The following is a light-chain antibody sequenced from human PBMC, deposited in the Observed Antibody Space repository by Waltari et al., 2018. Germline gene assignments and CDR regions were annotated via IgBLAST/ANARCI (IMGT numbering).Light chain of an antibody. J-gene: IGLJ1*01. Sequence: QSALSQPASVSGSPGQSLTITCTGASTDLASYNLVAWYQHHPNRAPKLIIYEAPKQPSGFCPGFSGAKSGATASLRISGLQADDEADYYCCSYTGSSTSYGCGGGTKVTVL. CDR1: STDLASYNL. V-gene: IGLV2-23*01. CDR2: EAP. CDR3: CSYTGSSTSYG.